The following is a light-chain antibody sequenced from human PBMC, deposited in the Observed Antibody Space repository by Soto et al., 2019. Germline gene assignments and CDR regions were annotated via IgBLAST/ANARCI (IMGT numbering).Light chain of an antibody. CDR3: QVYDNSPFTWT. J-gene: IGKJ1*01. CDR1: QTVNSNY. CDR2: SAS. V-gene: IGKV3-20*01. Sequence: EIVLTQSPGTLSLSPGERATLSCRASQTVNSNYLAWYQHRPGQAPRLLISSASSRAAGIPDRFSGGGSETDFTLTISRLEPEDFAVYYCQVYDNSPFTWTLGQGTKVDIK.